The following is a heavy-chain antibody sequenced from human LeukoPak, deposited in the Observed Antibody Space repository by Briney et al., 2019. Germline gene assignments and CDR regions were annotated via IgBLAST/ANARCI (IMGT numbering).Heavy chain of an antibody. CDR1: GFTFSNYE. V-gene: IGHV3-48*03. CDR2: ISSSGRTV. D-gene: IGHD1-1*01. J-gene: IGHJ4*02. CDR3: AREGNWNDFDY. Sequence: GGSLRLSCGASGFTFSNYEMNWVRQAPGKGLEWVSYISSSGRTVYYADSVKGRFTISRDNAQNSLYLQMNSLRAEDTAVYYCAREGNWNDFDYWGQGTLVTVSS.